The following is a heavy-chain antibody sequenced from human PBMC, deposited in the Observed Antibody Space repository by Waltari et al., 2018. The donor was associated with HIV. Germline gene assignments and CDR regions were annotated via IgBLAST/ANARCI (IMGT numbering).Heavy chain of an antibody. CDR1: GHTFTSYY. V-gene: IGHV1-46*01. D-gene: IGHD6-13*01. Sequence: QVQLVQSGAEVKKPGASVKVSCKAYGHTFTSYYMHWVRQAPGQGLEWMGIINPSGGSTSYAQKFQGRVTMTRDTSTSTVYMELSSLRSEDTAVYYCLYRPTLAAAVPFDYWGQGTLVTVSS. CDR2: INPSGGST. J-gene: IGHJ4*02. CDR3: LYRPTLAAAVPFDY.